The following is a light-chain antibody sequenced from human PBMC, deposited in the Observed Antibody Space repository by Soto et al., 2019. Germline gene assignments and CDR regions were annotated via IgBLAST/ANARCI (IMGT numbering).Light chain of an antibody. CDR1: SSDVGGYNY. Sequence: QSALTQPPSASGSPGQSVTISCTGTSSDVGGYNYVSWYQQHPGKAPKLMISEVSKRPSGVPDRVSDSKSGNTASLTVSGRQAYDEADYYCSSFAGNNNLVFGGGTKLTVL. V-gene: IGLV2-8*01. CDR3: SSFAGNNNLV. CDR2: EVS. J-gene: IGLJ2*01.